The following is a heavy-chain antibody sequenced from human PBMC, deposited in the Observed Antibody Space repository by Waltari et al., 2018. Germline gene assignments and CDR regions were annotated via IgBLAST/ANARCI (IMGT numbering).Heavy chain of an antibody. CDR1: GYTFTDFF. Sequence: QVQLVQSGAEVKKSGASVKVSCKASGYTFTDFFIHWVRQAPGQGLEWMGRINPKSGDTSYAQRFQGRVTMTGDTSITTGYRELTGLRSDDTAIYYCARSGGGTTTFGVAEWGQGSLVTVSS. CDR2: INPKSGDT. J-gene: IGHJ4*02. CDR3: ARSGGGTTTFGVAE. D-gene: IGHD3-3*01. V-gene: IGHV1-2*06.